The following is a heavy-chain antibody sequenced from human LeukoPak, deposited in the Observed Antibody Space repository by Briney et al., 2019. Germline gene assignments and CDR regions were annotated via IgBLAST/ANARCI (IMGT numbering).Heavy chain of an antibody. Sequence: SETLSLTCTVSGGSISSYYWSWIRQPPGKGLEWIGYIYYSGSTNYNPSLKSRVTISVDTSKNQFSLKLSSVTAADTAVYYCARDAIGAFDIWGQGTMVTVSS. CDR2: IYYSGST. CDR3: ARDAIGAFDI. CDR1: GGSISSYY. J-gene: IGHJ3*02. D-gene: IGHD3-22*01. V-gene: IGHV4-59*01.